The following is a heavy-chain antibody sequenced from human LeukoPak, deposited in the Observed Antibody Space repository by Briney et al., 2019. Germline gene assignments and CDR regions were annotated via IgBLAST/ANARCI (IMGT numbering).Heavy chain of an antibody. CDR3: ARVHDSDWYFDY. D-gene: IGHD6-19*01. CDR1: GYSFTTYY. CDR2: IKPSGGST. V-gene: IGHV1-46*01. J-gene: IGHJ4*02. Sequence: ASVKVSCKASGYSFTTYYMHWVRQAPGHGLEWMGIIKPSGGSTSYAQKFRDRVTMTRDTSTSTVYMELSSLRSEDTAVYYCARVHDSDWYFDYWGQGTLVTVSS.